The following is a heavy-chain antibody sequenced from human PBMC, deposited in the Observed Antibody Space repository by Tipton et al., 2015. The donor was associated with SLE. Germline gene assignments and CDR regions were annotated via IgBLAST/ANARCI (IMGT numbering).Heavy chain of an antibody. D-gene: IGHD2-2*01. V-gene: IGHV3-30*02. Sequence: SLRLSCAASGFTFSSYGMHWVRQAPGKGLEWVAFIRYDGSNKYYADSVKGRFTISRDNSKNTLYLQMNSLRAEDTAVYYCARVKLDYSSTSCCYAFDIWGQGTMVTVSS. CDR3: ARVKLDYSSTSCCYAFDI. J-gene: IGHJ3*02. CDR1: GFTFSSYG. CDR2: IRYDGSNK.